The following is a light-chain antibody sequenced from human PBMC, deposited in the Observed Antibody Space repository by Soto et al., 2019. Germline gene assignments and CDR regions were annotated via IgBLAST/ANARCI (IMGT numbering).Light chain of an antibody. Sequence: QSALTQPPSAYGSPGQSVTISCTGTSRDVGAHNYVSWYQHHPGKAPKLIIYEVSKRPSGVPDRFSGSKSGNTASLTVSGLQAEDEADFYCCTSSGGSNRSFGGGTKVTVL. CDR3: CTSSGGSNRS. CDR1: SRDVGAHNY. CDR2: EVS. J-gene: IGLJ2*01. V-gene: IGLV2-8*01.